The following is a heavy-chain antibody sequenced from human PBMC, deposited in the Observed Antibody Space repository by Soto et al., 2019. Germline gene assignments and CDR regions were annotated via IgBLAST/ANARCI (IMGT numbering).Heavy chain of an antibody. V-gene: IGHV3-23*01. CDR3: ANDRGYCSSTSCYYYMDV. CDR2: ISGSGGST. J-gene: IGHJ6*03. Sequence: EVQLLESGGGLVQPGGSLRLSCAASGFTFSSYAMSWVRQAPGKGLEWVSAISGSGGSTYYADSVKGRFTISRDNSKNTLYLHLNSLRAEDTAVYYCANDRGYCSSTSCYYYMDVWGKGTTVTVSS. D-gene: IGHD2-2*01. CDR1: GFTFSSYA.